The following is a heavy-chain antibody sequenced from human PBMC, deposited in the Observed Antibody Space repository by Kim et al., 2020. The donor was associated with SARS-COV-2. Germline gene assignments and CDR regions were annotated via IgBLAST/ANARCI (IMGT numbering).Heavy chain of an antibody. Sequence: GRSLKLSCAVSGFTFSGHAMHWVRQAPGKGLEWAAVISSDGSNTYYADSVKDRFTISRDNSKNTLYLQMNSLRDEDTAVYYCAKDYGRWSGYYDYWGQGT. CDR2: ISSDGSNT. J-gene: IGHJ4*02. CDR1: GFTFSGHA. V-gene: IGHV3-30*04. CDR3: AKDYGRWSGYYDY. D-gene: IGHD3-3*01.